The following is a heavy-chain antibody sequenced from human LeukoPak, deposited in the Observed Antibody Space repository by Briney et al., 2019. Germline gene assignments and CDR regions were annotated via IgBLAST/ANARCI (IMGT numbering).Heavy chain of an antibody. CDR2: IYTSGST. CDR1: GYSISTGYY. J-gene: IGHJ4*02. Sequence: PSETLSLTCTVSGYSISTGYYWDWIRQPAGKGLEWIGRIYTSGSTNYNPSLKSRVTMSVDTSKNQFSLKLSSVTAADTAVYYCARQWFGESPFDYWGQGTLVTVSS. V-gene: IGHV4-4*07. CDR3: ARQWFGESPFDY. D-gene: IGHD3-10*01.